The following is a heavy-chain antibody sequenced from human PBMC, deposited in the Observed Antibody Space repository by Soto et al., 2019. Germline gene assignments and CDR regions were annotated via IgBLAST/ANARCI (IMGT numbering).Heavy chain of an antibody. V-gene: IGHV4-39*01. D-gene: IGHD6-13*01. Sequence: SETLSLTCTVSGGSISSSSYYWGWIRQPPGKGLEWIGSIYYSGSTYYNPSLKSRVTISVDTSKNQFSLKLSSVTAADTAVYYCARPKLRAAGDGWFDPWGQGTLVTV. CDR2: IYYSGST. J-gene: IGHJ5*02. CDR3: ARPKLRAAGDGWFDP. CDR1: GGSISSSSYY.